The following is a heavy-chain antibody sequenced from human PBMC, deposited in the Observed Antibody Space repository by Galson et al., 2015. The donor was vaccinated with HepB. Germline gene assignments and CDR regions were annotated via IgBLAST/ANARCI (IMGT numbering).Heavy chain of an antibody. J-gene: IGHJ4*02. CDR3: ARWHDYGRY. CDR2: ISSSSSTI. V-gene: IGHV3-48*01. D-gene: IGHD4-17*01. Sequence: SLRLSCAASGFTFSSYSMNWVRQAPGKGLEWVSYISSSSSTIYYADSVKGRFTISRDNAKNSLYLQMNSLRAEDTAVYYCARWHDYGRYWGQGTLVTVSS. CDR1: GFTFSSYS.